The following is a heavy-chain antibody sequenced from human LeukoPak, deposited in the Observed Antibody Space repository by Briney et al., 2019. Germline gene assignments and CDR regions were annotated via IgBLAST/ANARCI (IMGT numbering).Heavy chain of an antibody. CDR2: INHSGGT. D-gene: IGHD6-13*01. Sequence: PSETLSLTCAVYGGSFSGYYWSWIRQPPGKGLEWIGEINHSGGTNYNPSLKSRVTISVDTSKNQFSLKLSSVTAADTAVYYCARGSSSPDSFVYYYGMDVWGQGTTVTVSS. V-gene: IGHV4-34*01. J-gene: IGHJ6*02. CDR1: GGSFSGYY. CDR3: ARGSSSPDSFVYYYGMDV.